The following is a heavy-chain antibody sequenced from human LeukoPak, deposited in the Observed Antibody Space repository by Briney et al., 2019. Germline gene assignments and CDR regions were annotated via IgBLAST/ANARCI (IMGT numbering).Heavy chain of an antibody. J-gene: IGHJ4*01. D-gene: IGHD3-3*01. Sequence: ASVKLSRKASGYTFTSHDINRVRQATGQGLEWMGWMNPNSGSTVYALKFQGRVTITRNTSISTAYMELSSLTSEDTAVYSCARVGATGVCYFDAWCHGTLVTISS. V-gene: IGHV1-8*03. CDR2: MNPNSGST. CDR3: ARVGATGVCYFDA. CDR1: GYTFTSHD.